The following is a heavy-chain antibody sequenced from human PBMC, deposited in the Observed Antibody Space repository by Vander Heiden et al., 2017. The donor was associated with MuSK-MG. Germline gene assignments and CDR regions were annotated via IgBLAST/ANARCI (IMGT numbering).Heavy chain of an antibody. Sequence: QVQLVQSGAEVKKPGSSVKVSGKAAGGTLRSSATSWVRQAPGQGLEWMGGIIPIFGTANYAQKFQGRVTITADESTSTAYMELSSLRSEDTAVYYCSTDFFCGGDCYDRNDAFDIWGQGTMVTVSS. CDR2: IIPIFGTA. CDR1: GGTLRSSA. CDR3: STDFFCGGDCYDRNDAFDI. D-gene: IGHD2-21*02. V-gene: IGHV1-69*01. J-gene: IGHJ3*02.